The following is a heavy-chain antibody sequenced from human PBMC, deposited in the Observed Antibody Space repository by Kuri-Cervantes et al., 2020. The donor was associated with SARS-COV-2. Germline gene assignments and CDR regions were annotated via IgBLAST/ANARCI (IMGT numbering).Heavy chain of an antibody. D-gene: IGHD2-2*01. CDR1: GGSISSGGYY. Sequence: SETLSLTCTVSGGSISSGGYYWSWIRQHPGKGLEWIGYIYYSGSTYYNPSLKSRVTISVGTSKNQFSLKPSSVTAADTAVYYCARETVVVPAALDVWGKGTTVTVSS. CDR3: ARETVVVPAALDV. J-gene: IGHJ6*04. V-gene: IGHV4-31*03. CDR2: IYYSGST.